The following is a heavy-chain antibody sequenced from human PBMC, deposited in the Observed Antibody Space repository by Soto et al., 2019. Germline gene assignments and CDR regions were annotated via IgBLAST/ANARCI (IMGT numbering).Heavy chain of an antibody. D-gene: IGHD2-15*01. Sequence: QVQLVESGGGLVKPGGSLRLSCAASGFTFSEYYMSWNRQAPGKGLEWISFISFSGTTYHVDSVKGRFAISRDNAKQSLFLQMNSLRAEDTAVYYCARRDSGSYAFDYWGQGTLVTVSS. J-gene: IGHJ4*02. V-gene: IGHV3-11*01. CDR2: ISFSGTT. CDR1: GFTFSEYY. CDR3: ARRDSGSYAFDY.